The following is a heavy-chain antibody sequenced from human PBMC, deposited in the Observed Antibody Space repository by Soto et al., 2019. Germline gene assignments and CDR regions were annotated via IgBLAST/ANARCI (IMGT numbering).Heavy chain of an antibody. CDR1: GYTFSTYS. V-gene: IGHV1-3*01. D-gene: IGHD1-1*01. CDR3: ARGKGMEENYFYYGLDI. CDR2: LNGGTGQT. Sequence: ASVKVSCKASGYTFSTYSMHWVRQAPGQSLEWMGWLNGGTGQTRYSQKFQDRVIITRDTSASTGYMELSSLTSEDTAVYYCARGKGMEENYFYYGLDIWGQGTTVTVSS. J-gene: IGHJ6*02.